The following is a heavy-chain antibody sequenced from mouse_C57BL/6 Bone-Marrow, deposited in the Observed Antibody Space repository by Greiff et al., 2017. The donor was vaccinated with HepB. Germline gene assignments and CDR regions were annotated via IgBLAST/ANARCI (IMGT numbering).Heavy chain of an antibody. CDR1: GFNIKDDY. CDR3: TFQGVDY. CDR2: IDPENGDT. Sequence: DVKLVESGAELVRPGASVKLSCTASGFNIKDDYMHWVKQRPEQGLEWIGWIDPENGDTEYASKFQGKATITADTSSNTAYLQLSSLTSEDTAVYYCTFQGVDYWGQGTTLTVSS. J-gene: IGHJ2*01. V-gene: IGHV14-4*01.